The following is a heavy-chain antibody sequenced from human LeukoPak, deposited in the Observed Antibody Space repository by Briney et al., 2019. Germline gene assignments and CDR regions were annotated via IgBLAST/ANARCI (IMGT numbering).Heavy chain of an antibody. CDR3: ARQLGYCSSTSCYTSDY. Sequence: GESLKISCKGSGYSFTSYWIGWVRQMPGKGLEWMGIIYPGDSDTRYSPSFQGRVTISADKSISTAYLQWSSLKASDTAMYYCARQLGYCSSTSCYTSDYWGQGTLVTVSS. CDR2: IYPGDSDT. CDR1: GYSFTSYW. V-gene: IGHV5-51*01. J-gene: IGHJ4*02. D-gene: IGHD2-2*02.